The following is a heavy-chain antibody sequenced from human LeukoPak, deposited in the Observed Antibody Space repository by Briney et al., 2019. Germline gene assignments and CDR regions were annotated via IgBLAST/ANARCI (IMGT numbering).Heavy chain of an antibody. Sequence: SETLSLTCAVCGGSFSGYYWSWIRQPPGKGLEWIGEINHSGSTNYNPSLKSRVTISVDTSKNQFSLKLSSVTAADTAVYYCARGFDYYYYGMDVWGQGTTVTVSS. CDR2: INHSGST. CDR1: GGSFSGYY. V-gene: IGHV4-34*01. J-gene: IGHJ6*02. CDR3: ARGFDYYYYGMDV.